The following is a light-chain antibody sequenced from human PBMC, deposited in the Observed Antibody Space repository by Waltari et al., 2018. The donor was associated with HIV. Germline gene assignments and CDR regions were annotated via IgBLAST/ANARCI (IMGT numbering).Light chain of an antibody. J-gene: IGKJ2*01. CDR3: MQGTHCPPT. Sequence: EVVMSQFPLSLAVTPGQPASISCTSSEGLVYRDGNTYLNWFHQRPGQSPRRLIFRVSNWDPGVPDRFRGSGSHTNFTLEITRVQSDDVGIFYCMQGTHCPPTFGQGTRLEI. CDR2: RVS. V-gene: IGKV2D-30*01. CDR1: EGLVYRDGNTY.